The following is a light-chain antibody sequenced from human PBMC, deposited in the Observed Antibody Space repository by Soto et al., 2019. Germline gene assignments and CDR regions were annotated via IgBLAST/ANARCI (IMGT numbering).Light chain of an antibody. Sequence: QSALTQPASVSGSPGQSITISCTGTSSDVGGYNFVSWYQQHPGKAPKLMIYDVSNRPSGVSNRFSGSKSGNTASLTISGLQAEDEADYYCSSSTRSSALYVFGTGTKVTVL. J-gene: IGLJ1*01. CDR2: DVS. CDR1: SSDVGGYNF. V-gene: IGLV2-14*03. CDR3: SSSTRSSALYV.